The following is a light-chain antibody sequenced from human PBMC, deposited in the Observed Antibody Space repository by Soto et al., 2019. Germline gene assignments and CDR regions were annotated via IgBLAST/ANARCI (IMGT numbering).Light chain of an antibody. J-gene: IGLJ3*02. CDR3: SSYTSSSTLDWV. V-gene: IGLV2-14*01. CDR2: DVS. Sequence: QSALTQPASVSGSPGQSITISCTGTSSDVGGYNYVSWYQQHPGKAPKLMIYDVSNRPSGVSNRFSGSKSGNTASLTISGRQAEDEADYYCSSYTSSSTLDWVFGGGTKLTV. CDR1: SSDVGGYNY.